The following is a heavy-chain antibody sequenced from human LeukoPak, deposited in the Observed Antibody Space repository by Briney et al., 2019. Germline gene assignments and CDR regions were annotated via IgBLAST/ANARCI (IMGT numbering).Heavy chain of an antibody. CDR2: IIPILGIA. V-gene: IGHV1-69*04. CDR1: GGTFSSYA. CDR3: ARGALAGFSSLNWFDP. D-gene: IGHD6-19*01. J-gene: IGHJ5*02. Sequence: ASVKVSCKASGGTFSSYAISWVRQAPGQGLEWMGRIIPILGIANYAQKFQGRVTITADKSTSTAYMELSSLRSEDTAVYYCARGALAGFSSLNWFDPWGQGTLVTVSS.